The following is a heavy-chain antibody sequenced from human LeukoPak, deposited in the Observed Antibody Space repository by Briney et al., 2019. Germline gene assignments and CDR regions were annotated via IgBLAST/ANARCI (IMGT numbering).Heavy chain of an antibody. J-gene: IGHJ4*02. Sequence: PGGSLRLSCAASGFTFSSYSMNWVRQAPGKGLEWVSSISSSSSYIYYADSVKGRFTISRDNAKNSLYLQMNSLRAEDTAVYYCATLTAVVTYTHDYWGQGTLVTVSS. D-gene: IGHD5-18*01. V-gene: IGHV3-21*01. CDR1: GFTFSSYS. CDR2: ISSSSSYI. CDR3: ATLTAVVTYTHDY.